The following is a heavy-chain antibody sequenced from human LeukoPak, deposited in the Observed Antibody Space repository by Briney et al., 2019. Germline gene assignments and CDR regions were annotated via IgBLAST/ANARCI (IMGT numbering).Heavy chain of an antibody. J-gene: IGHJ6*03. D-gene: IGHD3-10*01. CDR2: ISRSGSTI. CDR1: GFTFSSYE. CDR3: SRDGYHYNGSGTYFGYYYMDI. V-gene: IGHV3-48*03. Sequence: GGSLRLSCASSGFTFSSYEMNWVRQAPGKGLEWVSYISRSGSTIYYADSVKGRFTISRDNAKNSLYLQMNSLRSDDTAVYYCSRDGYHYNGSGTYFGYYYMDIWGKGTTVTISS.